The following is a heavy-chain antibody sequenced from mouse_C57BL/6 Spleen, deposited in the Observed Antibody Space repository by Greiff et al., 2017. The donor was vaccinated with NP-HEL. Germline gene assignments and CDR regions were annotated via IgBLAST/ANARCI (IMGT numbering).Heavy chain of an antibody. J-gene: IGHJ1*03. D-gene: IGHD2-1*01. CDR3: ARGGGYYGNYYWYFDV. CDR2: IWSGGST. CDR1: GFSLTSYG. Sequence: VKLMESGPGLVQPSQSLSITCTVSGFSLTSYGVHWVRQSPGKGLEWLGVIWSGGSTDYNAAFISRLSISKDNSKSQVFFKMNSLQADDTAIYYCARGGGYYGNYYWYFDVWGTGTTVTVSS. V-gene: IGHV2-2*01.